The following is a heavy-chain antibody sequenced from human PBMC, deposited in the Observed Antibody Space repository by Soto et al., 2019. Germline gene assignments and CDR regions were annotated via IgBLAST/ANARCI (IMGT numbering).Heavy chain of an antibody. CDR3: ARVRSGAVAGTYYFDY. J-gene: IGHJ4*02. CDR1: GGSVSSGSYY. CDR2: IYYSGST. Sequence: SETLSLTCTVSGGSVSSGSYYWSWIRQPPGKGLEWIGYIYYSGSTNYNPSLKSRVTISVDTSKNQFSLKLSSVTAADTAVYYCARVRSGAVAGTYYFDYWGQGTLVTVSS. V-gene: IGHV4-61*01. D-gene: IGHD6-19*01.